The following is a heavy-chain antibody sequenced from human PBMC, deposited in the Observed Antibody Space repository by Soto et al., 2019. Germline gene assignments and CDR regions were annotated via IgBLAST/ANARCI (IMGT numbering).Heavy chain of an antibody. D-gene: IGHD6-13*01. J-gene: IGHJ5*02. V-gene: IGHV1-69*13. CDR2: IIPLFGTT. Sequence: SVKVSCKASGGTFSSYAISWVRQAPGRGLEWMGGIIPLFGTTNYAQKFRGRVTVTADESTSTVYMEVRSLRFEDTAVYYCARAHGSSWYNWFDPWGQGTLVT. CDR1: GGTFSSYA. CDR3: ARAHGSSWYNWFDP.